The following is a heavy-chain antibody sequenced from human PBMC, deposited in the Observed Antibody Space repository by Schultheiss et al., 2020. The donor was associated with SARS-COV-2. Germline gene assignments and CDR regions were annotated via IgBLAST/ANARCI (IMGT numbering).Heavy chain of an antibody. CDR3: ATIAAAGNEVGDY. J-gene: IGHJ4*02. CDR1: GFTFGDYA. V-gene: IGHV3-30*04. D-gene: IGHD6-13*01. CDR2: ISYDGSNK. Sequence: GGSLRLSCTASGFTFGDYAMSWVRQAPGKGLEWVAVISYDGSNKYYADSVKGRFTISRDNSKNTLYLQMSSLRAEDTAVYYCATIAAAGNEVGDYWGQGTLVTVAS.